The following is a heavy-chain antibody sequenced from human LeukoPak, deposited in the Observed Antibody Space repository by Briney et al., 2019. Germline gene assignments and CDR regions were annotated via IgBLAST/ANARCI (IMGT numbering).Heavy chain of an antibody. D-gene: IGHD3-10*01. CDR3: AKDRGGTGDFDY. CDR1: GYPFISYV. V-gene: IGHV1-3*01. Sequence: ASVKVSCKASGYPFISYVIHWVRQAPGQRLEWMGWINPDNGNAEYSQKFQGRITITRDPSATTAYMELSSLRSEDMAVHYCAKDRGGTGDFDYWGQGTLVTVSS. J-gene: IGHJ4*02. CDR2: INPDNGNA.